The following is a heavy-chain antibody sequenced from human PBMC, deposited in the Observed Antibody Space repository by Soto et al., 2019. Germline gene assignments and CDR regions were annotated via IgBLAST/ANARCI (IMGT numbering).Heavy chain of an antibody. CDR2: ISGSGGST. D-gene: IGHD3-22*01. Sequence: GGSLRLSCAASGFTFSSYAMSWVRQAPGKGLEWVSAISGSGGSTYYADSVKGRFTISRDNSKNTLYLQMNSLRAEDTAVYYCAKDGGVDYYDSSGYFYPAYYFDYWGQGTLVTVSS. J-gene: IGHJ4*02. V-gene: IGHV3-23*01. CDR1: GFTFSSYA. CDR3: AKDGGVDYYDSSGYFYPAYYFDY.